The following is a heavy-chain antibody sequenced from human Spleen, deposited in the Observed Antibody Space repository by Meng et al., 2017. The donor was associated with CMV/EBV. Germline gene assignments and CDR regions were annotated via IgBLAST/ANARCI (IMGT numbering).Heavy chain of an antibody. CDR2: INPNSGGT. CDR3: ARGAGDYYDQEAFDI. D-gene: IGHD3-22*01. Sequence: ASVKVSCKTFGYTFTSYNISWVRQAPGEGLEWMGWINPNSGGTNYAQKFQGRVTMTRDTSISTAYMELSRLRSEDTAIYYCARGAGDYYDQEAFDIWGQGTMVTVSS. J-gene: IGHJ3*02. V-gene: IGHV1-2*02. CDR1: GYTFTSYN.